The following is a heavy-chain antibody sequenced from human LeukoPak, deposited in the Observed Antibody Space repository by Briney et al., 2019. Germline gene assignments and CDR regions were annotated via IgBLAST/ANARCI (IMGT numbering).Heavy chain of an antibody. Sequence: SETLSLTCTVSGGSISSYYWSWIRQPPGKGLEWIGYIYYSGSTNYNPSLKSRVTISVDTSMNQFSLKLTSVTAADTAVYYCARHRWEPSFDYWGQGTLVTVSS. CDR3: ARHRWEPSFDY. V-gene: IGHV4-59*08. J-gene: IGHJ4*02. CDR2: IYYSGST. CDR1: GGSISSYY. D-gene: IGHD1-26*01.